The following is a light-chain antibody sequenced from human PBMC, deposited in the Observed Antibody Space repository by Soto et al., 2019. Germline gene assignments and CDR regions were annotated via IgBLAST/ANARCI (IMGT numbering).Light chain of an antibody. V-gene: IGLV2-14*01. Sequence: QSALTQPASVSGSPGQSITISCTGTSSDVGGYNYVSWYQQHPGKAPKLMIYDVSNRPSGVPNRFSGSKSGNTASLTIAGLQAEDEADYYCSSDTSSSLYVFGTGTKLTVL. CDR2: DVS. J-gene: IGLJ1*01. CDR1: SSDVGGYNY. CDR3: SSDTSSSLYV.